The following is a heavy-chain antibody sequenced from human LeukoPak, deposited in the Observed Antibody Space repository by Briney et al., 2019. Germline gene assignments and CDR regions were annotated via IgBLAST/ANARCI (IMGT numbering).Heavy chain of an antibody. J-gene: IGHJ4*02. CDR2: IYPGDSDT. CDR3: ATARFCSGGACYAEH. CDR1: GYSFATSW. D-gene: IGHD2-15*01. V-gene: IGHV5-51*01. Sequence: GESLKISCKGSGYSFATSWIGWVRQMPGKGLEWMGIIYPGDSDTRYSPSFQGQVTISVDKSISTAYLQWSSLKASDTATYYCATARFCSGGACYAEHWGQGTLVTVSS.